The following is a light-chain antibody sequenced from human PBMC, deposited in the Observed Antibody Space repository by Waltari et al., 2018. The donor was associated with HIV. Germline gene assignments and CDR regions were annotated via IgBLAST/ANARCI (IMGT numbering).Light chain of an antibody. CDR2: KVS. Sequence: DVVMTQSPLSLPVTLGQPASISCRSSQSLVYSDGNTYLNWFQQRPGQSPRRLIYKVSNRDSGVPDRFSGSGSGTDFTLKISRVEAEDVGVYYCMQGTHWPPSLFTFGPGTKVDIK. CDR3: MQGTHWPPSLFT. CDR1: QSLVYSDGNTY. J-gene: IGKJ3*01. V-gene: IGKV2-30*01.